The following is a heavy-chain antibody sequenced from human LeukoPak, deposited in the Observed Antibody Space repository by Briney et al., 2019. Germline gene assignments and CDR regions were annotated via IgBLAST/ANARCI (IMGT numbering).Heavy chain of an antibody. J-gene: IGHJ4*02. CDR2: ISGNNRFI. CDR1: GFTFSIYS. V-gene: IGHV3-21*01. D-gene: IGHD2-2*01. Sequence: PGGSLRLSCEGSGFTFSIYSTHWVRQAPGKGLEWVSSISGNNRFIFYADSVEGRFTISRDNAKNSMYLQMNSLRAEDTAVYYCATPRDYYCSSTSCDFDRWGQGTLVTVSS. CDR3: ATPRDYYCSSTSCDFDR.